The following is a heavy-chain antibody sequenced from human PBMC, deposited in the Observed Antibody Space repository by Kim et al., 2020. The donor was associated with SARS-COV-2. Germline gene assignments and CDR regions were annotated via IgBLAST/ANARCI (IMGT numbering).Heavy chain of an antibody. J-gene: IGHJ4*02. CDR1: GGSISSSSYY. CDR3: TGTVSRSTYFDY. Sequence: SETLSLTCTVSGGSISSSSYYWGWIRQPPGKGLEWIGSIYYSGSTYYNPSLKSRVTISVDTSKNQFSLKLSSVTAADTAVYYCTGTVSRSTYFDYWGQGTLVTVSS. V-gene: IGHV4-39*01. D-gene: IGHD4-17*01. CDR2: IYYSGST.